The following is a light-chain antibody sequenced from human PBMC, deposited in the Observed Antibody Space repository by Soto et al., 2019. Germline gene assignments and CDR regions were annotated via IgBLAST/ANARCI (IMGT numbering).Light chain of an antibody. CDR1: QDISSY. CDR3: T. J-gene: IGKJ1*01. CDR2: AAS. Sequence: DIQMTQSPSSLSASVGDRVTITCRTSQDISSYLAWYQQKPGKVPKLLIYAASTLQSGVPSRFSGSGSGTDFTLTISSLKPEDVATYYGTFGQGTKVEIK. V-gene: IGKV1-27*01.